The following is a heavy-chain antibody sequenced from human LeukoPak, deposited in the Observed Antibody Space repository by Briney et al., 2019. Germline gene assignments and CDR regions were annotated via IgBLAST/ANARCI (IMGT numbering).Heavy chain of an antibody. D-gene: IGHD3-22*01. CDR3: ARPSDSSGYEYYFDY. J-gene: IGHJ4*02. CDR2: ISYSGST. Sequence: SETLSLTCTVSGGSISSSSYYWGWIRQPPGKGLEWIGSISYSGSTYYNPSLKSRVTISVDTFKNQFSLKLSSVTAADTAVYYCARPSDSSGYEYYFDYWGQGTLVTVSS. CDR1: GGSISSSSYY. V-gene: IGHV4-39*01.